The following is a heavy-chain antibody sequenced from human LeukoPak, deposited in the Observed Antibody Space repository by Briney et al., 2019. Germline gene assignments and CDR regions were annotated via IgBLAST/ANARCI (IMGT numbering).Heavy chain of an antibody. CDR2: IYTSGST. D-gene: IGHD1-26*01. CDR3: ARDESVGATTYGLNY. V-gene: IGHV4-4*07. J-gene: IGHJ4*02. CDR1: GGSISSYY. Sequence: SETLSLTCTVSGGSISSYYWSWIRQPAGKGLEWIGRIYTSGSTNYNPSLKSRVTMSVDTSKNQFSLKLSSVTAADTAVYYCARDESVGATTYGLNYWGQGTLVTVSS.